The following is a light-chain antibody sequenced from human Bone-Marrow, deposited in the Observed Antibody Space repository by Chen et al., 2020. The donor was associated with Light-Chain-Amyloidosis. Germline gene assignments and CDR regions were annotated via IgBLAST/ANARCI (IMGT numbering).Light chain of an antibody. CDR1: QGIAGW. CDR2: AAS. J-gene: IGKJ3*01. CDR3: QQAYSFPVT. Sequence: DIQMTQSPSSVSASIGDRVTITCRASQGIAGWLAWYQQKPGKAPKLLIYAASSLQSGVPSRFSGSASGADFTLTISGLQAEDFATYYCQQAYSFPVTFGPGTKVEIK. V-gene: IGKV1-12*01.